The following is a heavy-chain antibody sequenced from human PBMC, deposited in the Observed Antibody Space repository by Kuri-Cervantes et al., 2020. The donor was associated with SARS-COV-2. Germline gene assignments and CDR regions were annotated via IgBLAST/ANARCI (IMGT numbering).Heavy chain of an antibody. V-gene: IGHV4-61*01. J-gene: IGHJ4*02. D-gene: IGHD3-16*01. CDR2: IYYSGST. CDR3: AIHYDYVWGSSWFDY. CDR1: GGSVSSGSYY. Sequence: SETLSLTCTVSGGSVSSGSYYWSWIRQPPGKGLEWIGYIYYSGSTNYNPSLKSRVTISVDTSKNQFSLKLSSVTAADTAVYYCAIHYDYVWGSSWFDYWGQGTLVTVSS.